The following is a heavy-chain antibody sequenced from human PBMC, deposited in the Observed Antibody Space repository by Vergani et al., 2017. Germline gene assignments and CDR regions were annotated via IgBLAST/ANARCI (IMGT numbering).Heavy chain of an antibody. J-gene: IGHJ6*03. Sequence: QVQLVESGGGEVQPGRSLRLYCSAAGFPFSDYGVHWVRQAPGKGLELVSVISYDGNKKNYADSVKGRFTISRDKSKNTLDLEMNALRAEDTAVYYCARDFLTRVTTLDYYDMGVWGKGTTVTVSS. V-gene: IGHV3-30*03. CDR2: ISYDGNKK. CDR1: GFPFSDYG. D-gene: IGHD1-1*01. CDR3: ARDFLTRVTTLDYYDMGV.